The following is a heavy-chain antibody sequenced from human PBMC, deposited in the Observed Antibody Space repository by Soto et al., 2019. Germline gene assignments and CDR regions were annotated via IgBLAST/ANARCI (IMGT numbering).Heavy chain of an antibody. CDR2: IIPISGTA. D-gene: IGHD2-2*01. CDR1: GGTFSSYA. CDR3: ARSQGSSTSLEIYYYYYYGMDG. Sequence: QVQLVQSGAEVKKPGSSVKVSCKASGGTFSSYAISWVRQAPGQGLEWMGGIIPISGTANYAQKFQGRVTMTADESTSTAYMELNSLRSEDTAVYYCARSQGSSTSLEIYYYYYYGMDGWGQGTTVTVSS. J-gene: IGHJ6*02. V-gene: IGHV1-69*01.